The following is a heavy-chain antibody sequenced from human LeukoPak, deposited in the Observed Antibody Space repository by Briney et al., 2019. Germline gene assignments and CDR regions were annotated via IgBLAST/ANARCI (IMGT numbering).Heavy chain of an antibody. CDR2: IYYSGSA. J-gene: IGHJ6*01. CDR1: GGSTSIYY. V-gene: IGHV4-59*01. Sequence: SETLSLTCTVSGGSTSIYYWSWIRQPPGKGLEWLGYIYYSGSATYNASLKSRVTISVDTSKNQSALKLNSVTAADTAVYYCARVMEGDYGAMDVWGQGTTVTVS. D-gene: IGHD2-21*01. CDR3: ARVMEGDYGAMDV.